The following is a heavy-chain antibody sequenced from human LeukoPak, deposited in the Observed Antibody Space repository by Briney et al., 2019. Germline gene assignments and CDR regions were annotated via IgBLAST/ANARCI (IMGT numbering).Heavy chain of an antibody. CDR2: ISGSGGST. D-gene: IGHD6-13*01. Sequence: PGGSLRLSCAASGFTFSSYAMSWVRQAPGKGLEWVSAISGSGGSTYYADSVKGRFTISRDNSKNTLYLRMNSLRAEDTAVYYCAKVGLNSSSWYGGLFDYWGQGTLVTVSS. CDR3: AKVGLNSSSWYGGLFDY. CDR1: GFTFSSYA. J-gene: IGHJ4*02. V-gene: IGHV3-23*01.